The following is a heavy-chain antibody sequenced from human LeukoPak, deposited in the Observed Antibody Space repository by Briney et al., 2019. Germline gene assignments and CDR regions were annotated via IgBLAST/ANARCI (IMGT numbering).Heavy chain of an antibody. CDR3: ARGTIAGGPNFDQ. CDR2: FYYSGST. V-gene: IGHV4-59*02. J-gene: IGHJ4*02. CDR1: GGSVSSYY. D-gene: IGHD6-13*01. Sequence: SETLSLTCSVSGGSVSSYYCSWIRQPPGKGLEWIGYFYYSGSTTYNPSLKSRVTISVDTSKNRFSLKVNSVTAVDTAVYYCARGTIAGGPNFDQWGQGTLVTVSP.